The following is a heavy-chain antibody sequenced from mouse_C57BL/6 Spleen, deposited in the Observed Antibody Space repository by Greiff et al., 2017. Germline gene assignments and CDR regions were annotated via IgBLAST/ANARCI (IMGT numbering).Heavy chain of an antibody. Sequence: VQGVESGPELVKPGASVKISCKASGYTFTDYYINWVKQRPGQGLEWIGWSYPGSGNTKYNEKFKGKATLTVDTSSSTAYMQLSSLTSEDSAVYFCARFYGYDPAWFAYWGQGTLVTVSA. V-gene: IGHV1-84*01. CDR1: GYTFTDYY. J-gene: IGHJ3*01. CDR2: SYPGSGNT. D-gene: IGHD2-2*01. CDR3: ARFYGYDPAWFAY.